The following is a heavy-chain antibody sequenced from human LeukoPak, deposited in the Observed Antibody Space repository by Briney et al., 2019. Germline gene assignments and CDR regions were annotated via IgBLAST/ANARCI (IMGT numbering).Heavy chain of an antibody. Sequence: GGSLRLSCAASGFTFSSYAMSWVRQAPGKGLEWVSAISGSGDNTYYADSVKGRFTISRDNSKNTLYLQMNSLRAEDTAVYYCAKDPNYDFWTDFDYWGQGTLVTVSS. CDR1: GFTFSSYA. CDR3: AKDPNYDFWTDFDY. CDR2: ISGSGDNT. D-gene: IGHD3-3*01. J-gene: IGHJ4*02. V-gene: IGHV3-23*01.